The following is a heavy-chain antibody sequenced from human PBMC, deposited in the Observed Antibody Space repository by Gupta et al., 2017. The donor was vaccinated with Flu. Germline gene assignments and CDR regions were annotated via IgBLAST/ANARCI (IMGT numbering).Heavy chain of an antibody. CDR3: AKAPYGAGSFADY. J-gene: IGHJ4*02. Sequence: EVQLVESGGGLVQPGKSLRPSCAASGFTFDDYAMQWVRQAPGKGLEWVSGISWDSGSIGYADSVKGRFTISRDNAKNSVYLQMNSLRAEDTAFYYCAKAPYGAGSFADYWGQGTLVTVSS. CDR1: GFTFDDYA. D-gene: IGHD3-10*01. V-gene: IGHV3-9*01. CDR2: ISWDSGSI.